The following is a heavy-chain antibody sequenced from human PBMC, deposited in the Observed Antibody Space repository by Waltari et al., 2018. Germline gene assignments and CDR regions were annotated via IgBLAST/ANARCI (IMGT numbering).Heavy chain of an antibody. CDR3: AKSTGSYYEVFDY. CDR1: GFTFSNYG. CDR2: ISGSGGTT. V-gene: IGHV3-23*04. D-gene: IGHD1-26*01. Sequence: EVRLVESGGGLVQPGGSLTLSCAASGFTFSNYGMSWVRQAPGKGLELVSTISGSGGTTCYADSVKGRFTMSKDNSKNTLFLQMNSLRFDDTAEYYCAKSTGSYYEVFDYWGRGTLVTVSS. J-gene: IGHJ4*02.